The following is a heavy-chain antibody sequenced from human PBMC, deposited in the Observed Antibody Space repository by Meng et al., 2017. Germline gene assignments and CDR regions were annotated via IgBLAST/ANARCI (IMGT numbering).Heavy chain of an antibody. CDR1: GFTVSSNY. CDR2: IYSGGST. D-gene: IGHD5-18*01. Sequence: GESLKISCAASGFTVSSNYMSWVRQAPGKGLEWVSVIYSGGSTYYADSVKGRFTIYRHNSKNTLYLQMNSLRAEDTAVYYCARATELTVRHTAMVTRGPLEDWGHGKLVTVSS. CDR3: ARATELTVRHTAMVTRGPLED. V-gene: IGHV3-53*04. J-gene: IGHJ4*01.